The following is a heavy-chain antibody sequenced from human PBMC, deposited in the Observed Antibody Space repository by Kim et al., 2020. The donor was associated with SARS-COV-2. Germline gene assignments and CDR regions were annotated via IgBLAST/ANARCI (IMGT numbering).Heavy chain of an antibody. J-gene: IGHJ6*02. CDR2: IDPSDSYT. D-gene: IGHD2-2*01. Sequence: GESLKISCKGSGYSFTSYWISWVRQMPGKGLEWMGRIDPSDSYTNYSPSFQGHVTISADKSISTAYLQWSSLKASDTAVYYCARRCSSTSCYGNYYYYGMDVWGQGTTVTVSS. CDR3: ARRCSSTSCYGNYYYYGMDV. CDR1: GYSFTSYW. V-gene: IGHV5-10-1*01.